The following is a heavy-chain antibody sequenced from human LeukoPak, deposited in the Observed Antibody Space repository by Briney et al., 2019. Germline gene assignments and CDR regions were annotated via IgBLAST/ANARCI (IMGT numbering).Heavy chain of an antibody. D-gene: IGHD6-19*01. CDR1: GFTFSSYS. CDR2: ISSSSSYI. J-gene: IGHJ4*02. V-gene: IGHV3-21*01. CDR3: AKDTEPAYSSGWYFGYYFDY. Sequence: GGSLRLSCAASGFTFSSYSMNWVRQAPGKGLEWVSSISSSSSYIYYADSVKGRFTISRDNAKNSLYLQMNSLRAEDTAVYYCAKDTEPAYSSGWYFGYYFDYWGQGTLVTVSS.